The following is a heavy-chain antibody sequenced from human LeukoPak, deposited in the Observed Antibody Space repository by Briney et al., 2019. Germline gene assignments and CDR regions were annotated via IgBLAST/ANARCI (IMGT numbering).Heavy chain of an antibody. V-gene: IGHV1-8*01. CDR2: MNAKSGHT. Sequence: GASVKVSCKASGYTFTSYHIDWVRQAPGQGPEWMGWMNAKSGHTGYAQKLEGRVTMTRDTSTNTAYMELSGLRSEDTAVYYCARGMFDNSGTYYYFYYALDVWGQGTTVTVSS. D-gene: IGHD3-22*01. CDR3: ARGMFDNSGTYYYFYYALDV. CDR1: GYTFTSYH. J-gene: IGHJ6*02.